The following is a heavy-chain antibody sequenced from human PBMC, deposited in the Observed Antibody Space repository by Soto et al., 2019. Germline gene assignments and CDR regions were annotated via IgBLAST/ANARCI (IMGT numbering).Heavy chain of an antibody. CDR1: GGSISSGGYY. V-gene: IGHV4-31*03. J-gene: IGHJ4*02. D-gene: IGHD6-6*01. CDR2: IYYSGST. Sequence: QVQLQESGPGLVKPSQTLSLTCTISGGSISSGGYYWSWIRQHPGKGLEWIGYIYYSGSTYYNPSLKSRVTISVDTSKNQFSLKLSSVTAADTAVYYCATHHSSSSVPLFDYWGQGTLVTVSS. CDR3: ATHHSSSSVPLFDY.